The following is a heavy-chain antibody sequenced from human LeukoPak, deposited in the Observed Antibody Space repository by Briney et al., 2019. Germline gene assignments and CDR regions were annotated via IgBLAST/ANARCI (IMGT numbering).Heavy chain of an antibody. CDR3: AKYFGTMGRGVTDDY. CDR1: GFTFSSYG. D-gene: IGHD3-10*01. V-gene: IGHV3-30*18. CDR2: ISYDGSNK. Sequence: PGRSLRLSCAASGFTFSSYGMHWVRQAPGKGLEWVADISYDGSNKYYADSVKGRFTISRDNSKNTLYLQMNSLRAEDTAVYYCAKYFGTMGRGVTDDYWGQGTLVTVSS. J-gene: IGHJ4*02.